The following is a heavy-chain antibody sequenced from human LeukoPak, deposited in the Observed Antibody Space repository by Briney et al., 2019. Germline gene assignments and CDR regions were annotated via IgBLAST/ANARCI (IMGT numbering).Heavy chain of an antibody. CDR2: IIPILGIA. D-gene: IGHD6-13*01. V-gene: IGHV1-69*04. J-gene: IGHJ6*02. CDR1: GGTFSSYA. CDR3: ARDGWTSYPIAAAADSGGWYDYYYGMDV. Sequence: SVKVSCKASGGTFSSYAISWVRQAPGQGLERMGRIIPILGIANYAQKFQGRVTITADKSTSTAYMELSSLRSEDTAVYYCARDGWTSYPIAAAADSGGWYDYYYGMDVWGQGTTVTVSS.